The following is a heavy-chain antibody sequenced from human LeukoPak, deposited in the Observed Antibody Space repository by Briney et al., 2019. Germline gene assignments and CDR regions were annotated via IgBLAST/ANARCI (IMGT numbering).Heavy chain of an antibody. Sequence: PSETLSLTCTVSGGSISSYYWSWIRQPPGKGLEWIGYIYYSGSTNYNPSLKSRVTISVDTSKNQFSLKLSSVTAADTAVYYCARCGSSDLEWLSYGVDAFDIWGQGTMVTVSS. CDR2: IYYSGST. J-gene: IGHJ3*02. D-gene: IGHD3-3*01. CDR3: ARCGSSDLEWLSYGVDAFDI. CDR1: GGSISSYY. V-gene: IGHV4-59*01.